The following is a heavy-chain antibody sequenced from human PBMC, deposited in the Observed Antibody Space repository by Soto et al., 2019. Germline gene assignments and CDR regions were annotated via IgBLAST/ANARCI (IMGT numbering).Heavy chain of an antibody. CDR1: GFSFSTYV. J-gene: IGHJ4*02. CDR2: ISSSSSYI. Sequence: PGGSLRLSCAASGFSFSTYVMGWVRQPPGKGLEWVSSISSSSSYIYYADSVKGRFTISRDNAKNSLYLQMNSLRAEDTAVYYCARDPSLFRVRYFDYWGQGTLVTVSS. CDR3: ARDPSLFRVRYFDY. D-gene: IGHD3-10*02. V-gene: IGHV3-21*01.